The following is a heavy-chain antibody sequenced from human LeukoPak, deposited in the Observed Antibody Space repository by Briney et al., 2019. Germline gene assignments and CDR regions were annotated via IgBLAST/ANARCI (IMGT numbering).Heavy chain of an antibody. D-gene: IGHD1-26*01. J-gene: IGHJ4*02. Sequence: GGSLRLSCAASGFTFSSYGMNWLRQAPGKRLEWVSYISSSSDSIYYADSVKGRFTISRDNAENSLYLHMNSLRPEDTAVYYCARESLLGGLDFWGQGTLVIVSS. CDR2: ISSSSDSI. CDR3: ARESLLGGLDF. V-gene: IGHV3-48*01. CDR1: GFTFSSYG.